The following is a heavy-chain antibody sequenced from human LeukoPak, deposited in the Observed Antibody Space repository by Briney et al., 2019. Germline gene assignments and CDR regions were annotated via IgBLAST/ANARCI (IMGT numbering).Heavy chain of an antibody. CDR3: AKFPAEAPGD. J-gene: IGHJ4*02. CDR2: ISGSGGNT. D-gene: IGHD6-6*01. V-gene: IGHV3-23*01. CDR1: GFAFSSYA. Sequence: PGGSLRLSCAASGFAFSSYAMSWVRQAPGKGLEWVSGISGSGGNTYYADAVKGRFTISRDNSKNTLYLQMNSLRAEDTAVYYCAKFPAEAPGDWGQGTLVTVSS.